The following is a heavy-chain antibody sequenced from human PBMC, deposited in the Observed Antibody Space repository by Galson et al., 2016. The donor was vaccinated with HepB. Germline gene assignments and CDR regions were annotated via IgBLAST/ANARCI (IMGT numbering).Heavy chain of an antibody. Sequence: SLRLSCAASGFTFNDYWMHWVRQAPGRGLDWVSRINNDGSSPTYADSVKGRFTVSRGNAKNTLYLQINSLRAGDTAVYYCARDDHYGVYFDHWGQGTLVTVSS. D-gene: IGHD3-16*01. J-gene: IGHJ4*02. CDR1: GFTFNDYW. V-gene: IGHV3-74*01. CDR3: ARDDHYGVYFDH. CDR2: INNDGSSP.